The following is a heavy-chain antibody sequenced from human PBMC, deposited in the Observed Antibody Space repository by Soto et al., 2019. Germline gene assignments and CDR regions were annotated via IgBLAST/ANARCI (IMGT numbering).Heavy chain of an antibody. Sequence: GGSLRLSCAASGFTFSSYGMHWVRQAPGKGLEWVAVIWYDGSNKYYADSVKGRFTISRDNSKNTLYLQMNGLRAEDTAVYYCARHYDILTGYDYWGQGTLVTVSS. CDR3: ARHYDILTGYDY. V-gene: IGHV3-33*01. D-gene: IGHD3-9*01. CDR2: IWYDGSNK. J-gene: IGHJ4*02. CDR1: GFTFSSYG.